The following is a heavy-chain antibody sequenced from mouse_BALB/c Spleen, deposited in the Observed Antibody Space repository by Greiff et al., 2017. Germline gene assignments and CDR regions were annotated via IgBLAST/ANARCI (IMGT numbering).Heavy chain of an antibody. CDR3: AREDGEFAY. J-gene: IGHJ3*01. Sequence: VQLKESGPGLVAPSQSLSITCTVSGFSLTSYGVHWVRQPPGKGLEWLGVIWAGGSTNYNSALMSRLSISKDNSKSQVFLKMNSLQTDDTAMYYCAREDGEFAYWGQGTLVTVSA. V-gene: IGHV2-9*02. CDR2: IWAGGST. CDR1: GFSLTSYG.